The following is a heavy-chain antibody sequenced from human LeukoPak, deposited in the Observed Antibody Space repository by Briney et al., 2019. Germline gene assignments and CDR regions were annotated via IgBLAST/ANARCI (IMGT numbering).Heavy chain of an antibody. CDR1: GFTFSSYA. D-gene: IGHD6-19*01. J-gene: IGHJ4*02. Sequence: GGSLRLSCAASGFTFSSYAMHWVRQAPGKGLEWVAVISYDGSNKYYADSVKGRFTISRDNSKNTLYLQMNSLRAEDTAVYYCARADGSVWPTGEFDYWGQGTLVTVSS. CDR3: ARADGSVWPTGEFDY. V-gene: IGHV3-30*04. CDR2: ISYDGSNK.